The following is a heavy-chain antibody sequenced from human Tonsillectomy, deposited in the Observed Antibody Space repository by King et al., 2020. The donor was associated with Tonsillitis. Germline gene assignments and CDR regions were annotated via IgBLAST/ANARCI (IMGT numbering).Heavy chain of an antibody. CDR1: GYTFTAYY. J-gene: IGHJ4*02. V-gene: IGHV1-2*02. CDR3: ARNCGGDCYMDFDY. Sequence: QLVQSGAEVKKPGASVKVSCKASGYTFTAYYIHWLRQAPGQGLEWMAWIKPNSGATDNAQKFQGRVTMTWDTAISTAYMELSRLRSDDTAVYYCARNCGGDCYMDFDYWGQGTLVTVSS. D-gene: IGHD2-21*02. CDR2: IKPNSGAT.